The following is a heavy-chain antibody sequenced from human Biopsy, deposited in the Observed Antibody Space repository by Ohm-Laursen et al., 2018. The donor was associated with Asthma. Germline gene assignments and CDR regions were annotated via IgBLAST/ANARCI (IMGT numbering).Heavy chain of an antibody. CDR3: ARGDSSGWSHYYFDY. CDR1: GFTVSRDH. D-gene: IGHD6-19*01. Sequence: SLRLSCIASGFTVSRDHMFWVRQAPGKGLEWVSVIYSGGTSHTADSVRGRFTISRDFSKNTLHLQMHSLRVGDTAVYYCARGDSSGWSHYYFDYWGQGTLVTVSS. CDR2: IYSGGTS. J-gene: IGHJ4*02. V-gene: IGHV3-53*01.